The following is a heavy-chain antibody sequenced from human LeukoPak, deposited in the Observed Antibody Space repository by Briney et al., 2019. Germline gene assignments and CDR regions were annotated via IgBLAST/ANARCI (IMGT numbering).Heavy chain of an antibody. Sequence: SETLSLTCTVSGGSISSYYWSWLRQPPGKGLEWLGYIYYSGSTNYNPSLKSRVTISVDTSKNQFSLKLSSVTAADTAVYYCARVRGSSSWTALYYFDYGGQGTLVTVSS. V-gene: IGHV4-59*01. CDR2: IYYSGST. J-gene: IGHJ4*02. D-gene: IGHD6-13*01. CDR1: GGSISSYY. CDR3: ARVRGSSSWTALYYFDY.